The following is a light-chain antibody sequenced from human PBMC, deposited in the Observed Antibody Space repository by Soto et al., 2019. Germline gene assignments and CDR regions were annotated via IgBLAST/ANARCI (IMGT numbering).Light chain of an antibody. J-gene: IGKJ1*01. CDR2: DAS. CDR1: QGISNW. CDR3: QQYSSHST. V-gene: IGKV1-5*01. Sequence: IPMTHSPSTLSASVGDRVTITFRASQGISNWLAWYQQKVGKAPKLLIYDASILENGVPSRFSGSGSGTEFSLTISSLQPDDFATYYCQQYSSHSTFGQGTKVDI.